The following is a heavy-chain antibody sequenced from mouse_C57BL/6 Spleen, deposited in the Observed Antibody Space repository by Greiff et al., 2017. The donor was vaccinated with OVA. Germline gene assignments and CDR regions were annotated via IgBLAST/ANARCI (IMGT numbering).Heavy chain of an antibody. CDR3: ARQANWVDY. CDR2: ISSGGSYT. Sequence: EVKLVESGGDLVKPGGSLKLSCAASGFTFSSYGMSWVRQTPDKRLEWVATISSGGSYTYYPDSVKGRFTISRDNAKNTLYLQMSSLKSEDTAMYYCARQANWVDYWGQGTTLTVSS. J-gene: IGHJ2*01. D-gene: IGHD4-1*01. CDR1: GFTFSSYG. V-gene: IGHV5-6*01.